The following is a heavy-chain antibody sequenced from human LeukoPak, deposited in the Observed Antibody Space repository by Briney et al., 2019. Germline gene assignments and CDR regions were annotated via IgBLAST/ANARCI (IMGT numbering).Heavy chain of an antibody. J-gene: IGHJ3*02. CDR3: ARVKGITIFGVVTPDAFDI. D-gene: IGHD3-3*01. CDR2: IYYSGST. CDR1: GGSISSYY. V-gene: IGHV4-59*08. Sequence: SETLSLTCTVSGGSISSYYSSWIRQPPGKGLEWIWYIYYSGSTNYNPSLKSRVTISVDTSKNQFSLKLSSVTAADTAVYYCARVKGITIFGVVTPDAFDIWGQRTMVTVSS.